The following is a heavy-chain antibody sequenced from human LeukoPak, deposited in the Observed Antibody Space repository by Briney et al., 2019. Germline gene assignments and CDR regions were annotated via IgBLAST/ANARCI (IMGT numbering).Heavy chain of an antibody. CDR1: GFTFSSYG. CDR3: ARGVTRYCSSTSCYYFDY. V-gene: IGHV3-33*01. D-gene: IGHD2-2*01. J-gene: IGHJ4*02. CDR2: IWYDGSNK. Sequence: GGSLRLSCAASGFTFSSYGMHWVRQAPGKGLEWVAVIWYDGSNKYYADSVRGRFTISRDNSKNTLYLQMNSLRAEDTAVYYCARGVTRYCSSTSCYYFDYWGQGTLVTVSS.